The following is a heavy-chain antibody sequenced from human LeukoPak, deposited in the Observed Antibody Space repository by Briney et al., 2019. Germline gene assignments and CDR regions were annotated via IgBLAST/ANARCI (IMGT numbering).Heavy chain of an antibody. CDR3: AKDRGGPVGVHRDETGGFDY. CDR1: GLTFRRYA. Sequence: PGGSLSFSCAASGLTFRRYAGSWVRQAPGKGREGVSAISGGGGTTYYADSVKGRFTISRDNSKNTLYLQMNSLRAEDTAVYYCAKDRGGPVGVHRDETGGFDYWGQGTLVTVSS. CDR2: ISGGGGTT. D-gene: IGHD1-26*01. V-gene: IGHV3-23*01. J-gene: IGHJ4*02.